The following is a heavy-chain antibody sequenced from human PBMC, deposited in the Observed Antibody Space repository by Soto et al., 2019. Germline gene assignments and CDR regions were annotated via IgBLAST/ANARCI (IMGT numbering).Heavy chain of an antibody. D-gene: IGHD2-2*01. V-gene: IGHV4-59*08. CDR3: ARHKYCSSTICYDGYYYYYYMDV. Sequence: SETLSLTCTVSGGSISSYYWSWIRQPPGKGLEWIGYIYYSGSTNYNPSLKSRVTISVDTSKNQFSLKLSSVTAADTAVYYCARHKYCSSTICYDGYYYYYYMDVWGRGTTVTVSS. CDR2: IYYSGST. CDR1: GGSISSYY. J-gene: IGHJ6*03.